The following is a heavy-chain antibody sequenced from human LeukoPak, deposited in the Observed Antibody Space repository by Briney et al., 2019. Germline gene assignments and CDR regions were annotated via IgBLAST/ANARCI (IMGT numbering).Heavy chain of an antibody. J-gene: IGHJ4*02. CDR1: GYSFTSYG. CDR2: IYPGDSAN. D-gene: IGHD3-10*01. Sequence: GESLKISSTGSGYSFTSYGIGWLRQLPRKGLEWMGIIYPGDSANRYSRSFQGQVTISADDSISTAYVQCSSLKASDTAMYYCARLPLLWFGEPISFDCWGQGSMVTVSS. CDR3: ARLPLLWFGEPISFDC. V-gene: IGHV5-51*01.